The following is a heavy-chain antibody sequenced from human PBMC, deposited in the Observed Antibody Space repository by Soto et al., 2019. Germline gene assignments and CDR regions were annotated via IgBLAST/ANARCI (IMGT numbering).Heavy chain of an antibody. Sequence: QVQLVQSGAEVKKPGSSVNVSCKASGDTFNNYVVNWVRQAPGQGLEWLGGILPIFATANYAQKFQGRVTITADKSTRTAYMELTSLRSEDTAVYYCAGRCDSTTCLGHFDYWGQGTLVTVAS. V-gene: IGHV1-69*06. D-gene: IGHD2-2*01. CDR2: ILPIFATA. CDR3: AGRCDSTTCLGHFDY. CDR1: GDTFNNYV. J-gene: IGHJ4*02.